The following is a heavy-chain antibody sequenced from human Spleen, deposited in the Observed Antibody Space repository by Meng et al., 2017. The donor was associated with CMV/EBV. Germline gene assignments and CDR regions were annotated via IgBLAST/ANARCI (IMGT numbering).Heavy chain of an antibody. CDR2: ISAYNGNT. CDR1: GYTFTSYG. V-gene: IGHV1-18*01. J-gene: IGHJ4*02. Sequence: ASVKVSCKASGYTFTSYGITWVRQAPGQGLEWMGWISAYNGNTDYARSFQDRVTMTTDTSTSTAYMELRSLRSDDTAVYYCARVLFWSGYYIGQGSYYFDYWGQGTLVTVSS. CDR3: ARVLFWSGYYIGQGSYYFDY. D-gene: IGHD3-3*01.